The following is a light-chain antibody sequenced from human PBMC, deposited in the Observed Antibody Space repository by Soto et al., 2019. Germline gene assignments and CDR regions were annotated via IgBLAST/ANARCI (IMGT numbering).Light chain of an antibody. V-gene: IGKV3-20*01. J-gene: IGKJ4*02. CDR3: QQYGTSRT. CDR1: QSVSSSH. Sequence: ESVLTQSPGTLSLSPGERATLSCRASQSVSSSHLAWYQQKPGQAPRLLIYGPSNRATGIPDSFSGSGSGTDFTLTIDSLEPEDCAGYYCQQYGTSRTFGGGTTGDIK. CDR2: GPS.